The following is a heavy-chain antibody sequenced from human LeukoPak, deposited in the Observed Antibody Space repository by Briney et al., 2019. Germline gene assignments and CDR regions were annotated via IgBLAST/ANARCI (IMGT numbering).Heavy chain of an antibody. Sequence: SETLSLTCAVYGGSFTDYYWSWIRQTPGKGLEWIGEVNHSGTTNYNPSLKSRVTISADTSKNQFSLKVTSVTAADTALYYCARAYNGYDYPWGQGTLVTVS. CDR2: VNHSGTT. CDR1: GGSFTDYY. CDR3: ARAYNGYDYP. D-gene: IGHD5-12*01. V-gene: IGHV4-34*01. J-gene: IGHJ5*02.